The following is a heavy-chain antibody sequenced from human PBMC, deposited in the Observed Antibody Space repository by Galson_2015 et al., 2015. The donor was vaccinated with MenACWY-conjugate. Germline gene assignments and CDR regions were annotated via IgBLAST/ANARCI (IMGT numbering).Heavy chain of an antibody. CDR2: IYFTGNT. D-gene: IGHD2-21*02. CDR3: ARVPSDCGTWFDP. J-gene: IGHJ5*02. V-gene: IGHV4-59*01. Sequence: ETLSLTCTVSGASFRSYYWNWIRQPPGKGLEWIGNIYFTGNTNYNPSLKSRVTMSIDTSMNQSSLKVSSVTAADTAVYYCARVPSDCGTWFDPWGQGTRVTVSS. CDR1: GASFRSYY.